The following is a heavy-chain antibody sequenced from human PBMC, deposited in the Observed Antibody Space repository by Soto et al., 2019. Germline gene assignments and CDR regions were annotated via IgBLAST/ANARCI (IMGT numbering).Heavy chain of an antibody. V-gene: IGHV4-59*01. Sequence: QVQLQESGPGLVKPSETLSLTCTVSGGSISGYYWTWIRQPPGMGLECIGYIYNGGTNYNPSLKRRVTITVDTSKNHISLKLSSVTAADTAVYYCARVGVLWLGELPWCQGTPVTVSS. CDR2: IYNGGT. D-gene: IGHD3-10*01. CDR3: ARVGVLWLGELP. CDR1: GGSISGYY. J-gene: IGHJ5*02.